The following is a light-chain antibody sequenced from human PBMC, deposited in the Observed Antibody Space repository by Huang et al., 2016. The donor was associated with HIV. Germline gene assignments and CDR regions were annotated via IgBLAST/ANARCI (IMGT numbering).Light chain of an antibody. J-gene: IGKJ1*01. CDR1: QNITKS. CDR2: TVS. V-gene: IGKV1-39*01. Sequence: DIQMTQSPPSLSASVGDRVTFTCRADQNITKSLNWYQQKPGKAPKLLIYTVSTLASGVPSRFIGSGSGSRFTLNIGNLQPEDFATYYCQQSFSVPRTFG. CDR3: QQSFSVPRT.